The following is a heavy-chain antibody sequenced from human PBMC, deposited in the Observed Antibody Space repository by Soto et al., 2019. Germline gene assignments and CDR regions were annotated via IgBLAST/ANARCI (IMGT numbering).Heavy chain of an antibody. D-gene: IGHD6-25*01. J-gene: IGHJ4*02. CDR2: IYHSGTT. CDR3: ARGERQQQRDY. CDR1: GDTISSSDW. Sequence: SETLAITSAVSGDTISSSDWRSIIKQPPGKGLEWIGEIYHSGTTTYNPSLKSRVIISVDKSKNQFSLKVTSVTDADTAVYFCARGERQQQRDYWGQGTLVTVSS. V-gene: IGHV4-4*02.